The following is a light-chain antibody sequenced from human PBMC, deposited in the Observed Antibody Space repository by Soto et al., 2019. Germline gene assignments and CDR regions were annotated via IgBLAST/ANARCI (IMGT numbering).Light chain of an antibody. CDR2: GAS. J-gene: IGKJ5*01. Sequence: EIVLTQSPGTLSLSPGERATLSCRAIQSVSSNYLAWYQQTPGQAPRLLIYGASSRATGIPVRFSGSGSGTDFTLTISSLEPVDFAVYYCQQRSDWPPITFGHGTRLEIK. V-gene: IGKV3D-20*02. CDR3: QQRSDWPPIT. CDR1: QSVSSNY.